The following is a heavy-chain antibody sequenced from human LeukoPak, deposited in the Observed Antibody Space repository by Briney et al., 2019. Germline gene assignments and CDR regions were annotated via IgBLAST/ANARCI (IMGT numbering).Heavy chain of an antibody. D-gene: IGHD4-17*01. Sequence: PGGSLRLSCAASGFTFSDYCMSWIRQAPGKGLEWVSYISSSGSTIYYADSVKGRFTISRDNAKNPLYLQMNSLRAEDTAVYYCARERGTTVTTSGNWFDPWGQGTLVTVSS. J-gene: IGHJ5*02. CDR1: GFTFSDYC. CDR2: ISSSGSTI. CDR3: ARERGTTVTTSGNWFDP. V-gene: IGHV3-11*01.